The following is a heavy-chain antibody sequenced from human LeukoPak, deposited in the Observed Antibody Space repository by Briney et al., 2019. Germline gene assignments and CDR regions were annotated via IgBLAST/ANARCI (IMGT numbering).Heavy chain of an antibody. V-gene: IGHV3-23*01. CDR3: AKAYLAVTTSAFDI. J-gene: IGHJ3*02. Sequence: GGSLRLSCAASGFSFSSYAMSWVRQAPGKGLEWVSAISGSGGSTYYADSVKGRFTISRDNSKSTLYLQMNSLRAEDTAVYYCAKAYLAVTTSAFDIWGQGTMVTVSS. CDR1: GFSFSSYA. D-gene: IGHD4-17*01. CDR2: ISGSGGST.